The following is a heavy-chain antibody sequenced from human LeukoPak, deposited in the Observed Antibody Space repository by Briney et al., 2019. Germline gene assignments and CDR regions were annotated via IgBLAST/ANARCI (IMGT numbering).Heavy chain of an antibody. Sequence: PSETLSLTCTVSGGSISSYYWSWIRQPPGKGLEWIGYIYYSGSTNYNPSLKSRVTISVDTSKNQFSLKLSSVTAADTAVYYCARAPIYYGSGSYYPGGVDHYYYYYMDVWGKGTTVTVSS. V-gene: IGHV4-59*01. D-gene: IGHD3-10*01. CDR3: ARAPIYYGSGSYYPGGVDHYYYYYMDV. CDR1: GGSISSYY. CDR2: IYYSGST. J-gene: IGHJ6*03.